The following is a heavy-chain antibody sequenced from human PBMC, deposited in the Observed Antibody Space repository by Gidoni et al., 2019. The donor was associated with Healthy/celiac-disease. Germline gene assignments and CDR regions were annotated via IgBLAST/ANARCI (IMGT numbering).Heavy chain of an antibody. CDR2: IIPILGIA. V-gene: IGHV1-69*04. Sequence: QVQLVQSGAEVKKPGSSVKVSCKASGGTFSSYAISWVGQATGQGLEWMGRIIPILGIANYAQKFQGRVTITADKSTSTAYMELSSLRSEDTAVYYCARDDVPHYYDFWSGYPSPGGYYYYGMDVWGQGTTVTVSS. D-gene: IGHD3-3*01. CDR3: ARDDVPHYYDFWSGYPSPGGYYYYGMDV. J-gene: IGHJ6*02. CDR1: GGTFSSYA.